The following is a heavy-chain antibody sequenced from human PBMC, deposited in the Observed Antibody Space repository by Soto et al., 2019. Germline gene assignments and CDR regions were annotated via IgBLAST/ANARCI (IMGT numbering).Heavy chain of an antibody. J-gene: IGHJ4*02. CDR2: INWNGGST. Sequence: EVQLVESGGGVVRPGGSLRLSCAASGFTFDDYGMSWVRQAPGKGLEWVSGINWNGGSTGYADSVKGRFTISRDNAKKXLYLQMNSLRAEDTALYYCARLYGSGSTRRVRIDYWGQGTLVTVSS. D-gene: IGHD3-10*01. V-gene: IGHV3-20*04. CDR1: GFTFDDYG. CDR3: ARLYGSGSTRRVRIDY.